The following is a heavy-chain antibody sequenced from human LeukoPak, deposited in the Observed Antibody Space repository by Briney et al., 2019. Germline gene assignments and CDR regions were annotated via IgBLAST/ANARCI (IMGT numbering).Heavy chain of an antibody. J-gene: IGHJ4*02. CDR2: IYYSGST. CDR1: GGSISSYY. Sequence: NPSETLSLTCTVSGGSISSYYWSWIRQPPGKGLEWIGYIYYSGSTNYNPSLKSRVTISVDTSKSQFSLKLSSVTAADTAVYYCARRYCSGGSCHFDYWGQGTLVTVSS. CDR3: ARRYCSGGSCHFDY. D-gene: IGHD2-15*01. V-gene: IGHV4-59*01.